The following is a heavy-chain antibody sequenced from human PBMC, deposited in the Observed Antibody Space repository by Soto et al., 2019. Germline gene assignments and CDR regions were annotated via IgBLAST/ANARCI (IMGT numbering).Heavy chain of an antibody. D-gene: IGHD2-2*01. CDR2: ISSSSSYI. J-gene: IGHJ5*02. CDR1: GFTFSSYS. CDR3: ASDCSSTSCHNWFDP. V-gene: IGHV3-21*01. Sequence: GGSLRLSCAASGFTFSSYSMNWVRQAPGKGLEWVSSISSSSSYIYYADSVKGRFTISRDDAKNSLFLQMNSLRAEDTAVYYCASDCSSTSCHNWFDPWGQGTLVTVS.